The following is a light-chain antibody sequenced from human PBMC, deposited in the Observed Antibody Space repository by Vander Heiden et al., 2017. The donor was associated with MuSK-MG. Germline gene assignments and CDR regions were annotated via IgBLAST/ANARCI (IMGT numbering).Light chain of an antibody. CDR2: DVS. J-gene: IGLJ3*02. Sequence: QSALTQPASVSGSPGQSITISCTGTSSDVGGYNYVSWYQQHPGKAPKLMIYDVSNRHSGVANRFSGSKSGNTASLTISGLQAEDEADYYCSSYTSSSTLEWVFGGGTKLTVL. CDR1: SSDVGGYNY. V-gene: IGLV2-14*01. CDR3: SSYTSSSTLEWV.